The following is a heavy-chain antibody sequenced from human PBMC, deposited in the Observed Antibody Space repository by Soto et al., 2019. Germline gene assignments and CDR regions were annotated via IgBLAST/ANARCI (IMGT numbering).Heavy chain of an antibody. Sequence: GGSLILSCAASGFAFSSCAMGWVRQAPGKGLEWVSDIIDSGGSTYYADSVKGRFTISRDNSKSTLYLQMNSLRAEDTALYHCAKARSYYYYYGVDVWGQGTTVTVSS. CDR2: IIDSGGST. J-gene: IGHJ6*02. V-gene: IGHV3-23*01. CDR1: GFAFSSCA. CDR3: AKARSYYYYYGVDV.